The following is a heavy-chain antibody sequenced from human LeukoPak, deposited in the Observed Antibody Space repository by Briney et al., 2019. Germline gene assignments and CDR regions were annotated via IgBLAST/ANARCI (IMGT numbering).Heavy chain of an antibody. CDR1: GFTFSSYE. J-gene: IGHJ4*02. CDR3: VRDPSVAGDDY. Sequence: PGGSLRLSCAASGFTFSSYEMNWVRQAPGKGLEWVSYSSSGGSAIYYAYSVKGRFTISRDNAKNSLYLQMNSLRAEDTAVYYCVRDPSVAGDDYWGQGTLVTVSS. CDR2: SSSGGSAI. V-gene: IGHV3-48*03. D-gene: IGHD6-19*01.